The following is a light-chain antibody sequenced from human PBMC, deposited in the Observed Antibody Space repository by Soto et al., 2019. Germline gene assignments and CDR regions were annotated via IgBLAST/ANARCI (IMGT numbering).Light chain of an antibody. J-gene: IGKJ4*01. CDR1: QDINKY. CDR3: QQYDNLPLS. CDR2: DAS. V-gene: IGKV1-33*01. Sequence: DTQMTQSPSSLSASVGERVTITCQASQDINKYLNWHQQKPGKAPNLLIYDASNLETGFPSRFSGSGSGTSFTFTISSLQPEDVATYYCQQYDNLPLSFGGGTKVEIK.